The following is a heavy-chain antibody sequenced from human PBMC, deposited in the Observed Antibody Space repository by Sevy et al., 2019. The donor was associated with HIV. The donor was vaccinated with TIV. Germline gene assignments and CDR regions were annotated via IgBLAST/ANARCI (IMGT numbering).Heavy chain of an antibody. V-gene: IGHV3-15*07. CDR2: IKSKTDGGTT. D-gene: IGHD3-16*01. CDR1: GFTFCNAW. Sequence: GSLRLSCAASGFTFCNAWMNWVRQAPGKGLEWVGRIKSKTDGGTTDCAAPVKGRFTISRDDSKNTLFLEMNSLKTDDTAVYYCTTEDYADYFDYWGQGTLVTVSS. CDR3: TTEDYADYFDY. J-gene: IGHJ4*02.